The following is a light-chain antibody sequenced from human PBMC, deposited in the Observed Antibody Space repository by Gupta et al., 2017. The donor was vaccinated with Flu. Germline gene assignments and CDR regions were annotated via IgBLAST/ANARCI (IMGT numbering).Light chain of an antibody. J-gene: IGLJ3*02. CDR3: AAWDDSLNSWV. CDR2: GKS. V-gene: IGLV1-44*01. CDR1: NSNIGSNT. Sequence: QSVLTQPSSASGTPGPRVTISCSGSNSNIGSNTVNWYQQLPETAPKLLIYGKSQRPSGVPDRFSGSRSGTSASLAISGLQSEDEADYYCAAWDDSLNSWVFGGGTKLTVL.